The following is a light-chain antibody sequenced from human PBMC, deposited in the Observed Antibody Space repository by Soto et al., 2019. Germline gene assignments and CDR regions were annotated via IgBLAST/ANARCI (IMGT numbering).Light chain of an antibody. CDR2: AAS. V-gene: IGKV1-39*01. J-gene: IGKJ1*01. Sequence: DIQMTQSPSSLSASVGDRVTITCRASQSISSYLNWYQQKPGKAPKLLIYAASSLQSGVPSRFSGSGSGTYVTLTISSLQPEDFATYYCQQSYSTPQTFGQGTKVEIK. CDR3: QQSYSTPQT. CDR1: QSISSY.